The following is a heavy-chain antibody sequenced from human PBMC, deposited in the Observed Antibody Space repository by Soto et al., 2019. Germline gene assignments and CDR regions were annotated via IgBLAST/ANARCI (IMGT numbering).Heavy chain of an antibody. J-gene: IGHJ3*02. CDR2: ISSSSSYI. D-gene: IGHD1-26*01. Sequence: EVQLVESGGGLVKPGGSLRLSCAASGFTFSSYSMNWVRQAPGKGLEWVSSISSSSSYIYYADSVKGRFTISRDNAKNSLYLQMNSLRAEDTAVYYCARGETQWDGDGYSDAFDIWGQGTMVTVSS. CDR1: GFTFSSYS. CDR3: ARGETQWDGDGYSDAFDI. V-gene: IGHV3-21*01.